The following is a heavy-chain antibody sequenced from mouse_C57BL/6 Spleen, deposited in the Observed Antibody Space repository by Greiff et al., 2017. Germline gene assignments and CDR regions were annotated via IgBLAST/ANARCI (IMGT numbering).Heavy chain of an antibody. V-gene: IGHV3-6*01. CDR1: GYSITSGYY. CDR2: ISYDGGT. CDR3: ARSPYDYGWAY. J-gene: IGHJ3*01. Sequence: EVKLMESGPGLVKPSQSLSFTCSVTGYSITSGYYWNWIRQLPGNKLEWMGYISYDGGTNYNPSLKNRISITRDTSKNPFILKLNSVTTKDTATYYCARSPYDYGWAYWGQGTLVTVSA. D-gene: IGHD2-4*01.